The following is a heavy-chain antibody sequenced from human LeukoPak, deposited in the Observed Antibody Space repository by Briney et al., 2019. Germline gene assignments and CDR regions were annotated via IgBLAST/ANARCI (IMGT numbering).Heavy chain of an antibody. CDR1: GGFFSGYY. CDR2: INHSGCT. CDR3: AREYGKVAAVRGSIISGAMYFDS. Sequence: PSESLSLTCAVYGGFFSGYYWSWLRQPPGKGLEWIGEINHSGCTNNNPTLKSRVTMSVDTSKNQLSLNLSSVTAADTAVYYCAREYGKVAAVRGSIISGAMYFDSWGQGTLVTVSS. J-gene: IGHJ4*02. D-gene: IGHD3-10*01. V-gene: IGHV4-34*01.